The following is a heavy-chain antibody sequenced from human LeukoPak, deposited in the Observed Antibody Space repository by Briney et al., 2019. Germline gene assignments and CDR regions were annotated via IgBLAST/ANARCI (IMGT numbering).Heavy chain of an antibody. CDR1: GGTFSSYA. J-gene: IGHJ4*02. Sequence: ASVKVSCEASGGTFSSYAISWVRQAPGQGLEWMGRIIPIFGTANYAQKFQGRVTITTDESTSTAYMELSSLRSEDTAVYYCARDLHGDYVANYFDYWGQGTLVTVSS. D-gene: IGHD4-17*01. CDR3: ARDLHGDYVANYFDY. CDR2: IIPIFGTA. V-gene: IGHV1-69*05.